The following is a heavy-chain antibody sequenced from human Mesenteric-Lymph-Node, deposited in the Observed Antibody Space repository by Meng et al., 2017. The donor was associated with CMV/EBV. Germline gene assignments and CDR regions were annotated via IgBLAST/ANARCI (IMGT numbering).Heavy chain of an antibody. Sequence: GGSLRLSCASSGFTFDDYAMHWVRQAPGKGLEWVSGISWNSGRIGYADSVKGRFTISRDNTQNSLYLQMNSLRADDTALYYCAKDLKGGLLVGTIGDYYYGMDVWGQGTTVTVSS. J-gene: IGHJ6*02. V-gene: IGHV3-9*01. CDR3: AKDLKGGLLVGTIGDYYYGMDV. CDR2: ISWNSGRI. D-gene: IGHD1-26*01. CDR1: GFTFDDYA.